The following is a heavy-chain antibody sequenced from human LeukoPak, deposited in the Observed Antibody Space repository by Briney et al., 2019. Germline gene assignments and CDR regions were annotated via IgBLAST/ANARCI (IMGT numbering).Heavy chain of an antibody. CDR2: ISGSGGST. Sequence: PGGSLRLSCAASGFTFSSYAMSWVRQAPGRGLEWVSAISGSGGSTYHADSVKGRFTISRDNSKNTLYLQMNSLRAEDTAVYYCAKDPPSMIVVAYFDYWGQGTLVTVSS. V-gene: IGHV3-23*01. CDR3: AKDPPSMIVVAYFDY. D-gene: IGHD3-22*01. J-gene: IGHJ4*02. CDR1: GFTFSSYA.